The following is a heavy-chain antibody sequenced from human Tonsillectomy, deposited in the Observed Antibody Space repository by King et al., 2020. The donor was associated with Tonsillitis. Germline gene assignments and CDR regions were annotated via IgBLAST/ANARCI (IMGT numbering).Heavy chain of an antibody. D-gene: IGHD3-3*01. CDR1: GFTFSSYA. Sequence: VQLVESGGGLIQPGGSLRLSCAASGFTFSSYAMNWVRQAPGKGLEWVSGISGSGGSTYYADSVKGRFAISRDNSKNTLYLQMYSLRAEDTAVYYCAKDRDFWSPHGMDVWGQGTTVTVSS. V-gene: IGHV3-23*04. CDR2: ISGSGGST. CDR3: AKDRDFWSPHGMDV. J-gene: IGHJ6*02.